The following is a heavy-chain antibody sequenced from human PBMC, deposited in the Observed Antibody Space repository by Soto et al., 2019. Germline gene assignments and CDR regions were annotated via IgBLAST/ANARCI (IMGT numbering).Heavy chain of an antibody. CDR3: ANIYDSSGYYYFDY. CDR2: IYYSGST. CDR1: GGSISSSSYY. Sequence: SETLSLTCTVSGGSISSSSYYWGWIRQPPGKGLEWIGGIYYSGSTYYNPSLKSRVTISVDTSKNQFSLKLSSVTAADTAVYYCANIYDSSGYYYFDYWGQGTLVTVSS. D-gene: IGHD3-22*01. J-gene: IGHJ4*02. V-gene: IGHV4-39*01.